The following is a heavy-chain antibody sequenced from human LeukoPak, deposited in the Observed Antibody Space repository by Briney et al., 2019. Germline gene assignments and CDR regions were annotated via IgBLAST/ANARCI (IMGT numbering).Heavy chain of an antibody. CDR2: IWYDGSNK. J-gene: IGHJ6*02. Sequence: GGSLRLSCAASGFTFSSYGMHWVRQAPGKGLEWVAVIWYDGSNKYYADSVKGRFTVSRDNSKNTLYLQMNILRAEDTAVYYCAREVKNYYYYGMDVWGQGTTVTVSS. V-gene: IGHV3-33*01. CDR1: GFTFSSYG. CDR3: AREVKNYYYYGMDV.